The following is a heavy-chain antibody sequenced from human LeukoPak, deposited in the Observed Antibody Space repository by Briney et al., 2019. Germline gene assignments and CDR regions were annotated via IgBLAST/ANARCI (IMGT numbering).Heavy chain of an antibody. CDR1: GYTFTGNY. V-gene: IGHV1-2*06. CDR2: INPNSGGT. CDR3: ARLGQGKEIGY. J-gene: IGHJ4*02. Sequence: ASVKASCKASGYTFTGNYMHWLRQAPGQGLEWMGRINPNSGGTNYAQKFQGRVTMTRDTSISTAYMELSRLRSDDTAVYYCARLGQGKEIGYWGQGTLVTVSS. D-gene: IGHD3-16*01.